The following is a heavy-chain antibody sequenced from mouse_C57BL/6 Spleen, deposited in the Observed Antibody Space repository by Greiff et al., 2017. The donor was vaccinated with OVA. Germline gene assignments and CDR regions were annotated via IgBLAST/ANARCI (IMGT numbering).Heavy chain of an antibody. D-gene: IGHD2-2*01. J-gene: IGHJ2*01. Sequence: EVQLQESGGGLVKPGGSLKLSCAASGFTFSDYGMHWVRQAPEKGLEWVAYISSGSSTIYYADTVKGRFTISRDNAKNTLFLQMTSLRSEDTAMYYCARPGTMVKGYFDYWGQGTTLTVSS. CDR3: ARPGTMVKGYFDY. CDR2: ISSGSSTI. CDR1: GFTFSDYG. V-gene: IGHV5-17*01.